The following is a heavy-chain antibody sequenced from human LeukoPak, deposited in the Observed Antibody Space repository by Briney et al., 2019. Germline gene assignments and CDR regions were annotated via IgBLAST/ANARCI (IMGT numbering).Heavy chain of an antibody. J-gene: IGHJ6*03. CDR3: ARGTLGYCSSTSCYLTSYYMDV. D-gene: IGHD2-2*01. CDR1: GYTFTGYY. CDR2: INPDSGGT. V-gene: IGHV1-2*02. Sequence: ASVKVSCKASGYTFTGYYMHWVRQAPGQGLEWMGWINPDSGGTNYAQKFQGRVTMTRDTSISTAYMELSRLRFDDTAVYYCARGTLGYCSSTSCYLTSYYMDVWGKGTTVTVSS.